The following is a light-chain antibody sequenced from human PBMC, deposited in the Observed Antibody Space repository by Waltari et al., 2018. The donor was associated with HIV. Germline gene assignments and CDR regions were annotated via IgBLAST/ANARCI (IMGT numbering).Light chain of an antibody. V-gene: IGLV1-51*01. J-gene: IGLJ3*02. CDR2: GND. Sequence: QSVSTQPHSVSAAPGQKVTISCSGRTSNIGDNYVFWYQQLPGTAPKLLIYGNDKRPSGIPDRFSGSKSGTSATLDITGVQSGDGADYYCETWENSLSAGVFGGGTKLTVL. CDR3: ETWENSLSAGV. CDR1: TSNIGDNY.